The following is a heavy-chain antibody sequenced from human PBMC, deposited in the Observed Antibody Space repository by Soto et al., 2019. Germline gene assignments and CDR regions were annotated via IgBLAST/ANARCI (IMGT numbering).Heavy chain of an antibody. Sequence: LFLTCTVSGASISSGDYFWSWIRQSPGKGLEWIGYIYDSGSSYYNPSLKSRVTMSVDTSKNQFSLKLRSVTAADTAVYYCAREKGYISGPKNFDYWGQGTLVTVSS. CDR1: GASISSGDYF. CDR3: AREKGYISGPKNFDY. D-gene: IGHD5-12*01. V-gene: IGHV4-30-4*01. J-gene: IGHJ4*02. CDR2: IYDSGSS.